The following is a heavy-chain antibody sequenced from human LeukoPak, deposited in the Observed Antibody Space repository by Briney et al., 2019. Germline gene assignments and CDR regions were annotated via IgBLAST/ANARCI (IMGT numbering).Heavy chain of an antibody. V-gene: IGHV3-66*04. CDR1: GFTVSTNY. D-gene: IGHD6-19*01. CDR2: IYSGGGT. J-gene: IGHJ5*02. Sequence: GGSLRLSCAASGFTVSTNYMSWVRQAPGKGLEWVSIIYSGGGTYYADSVKGRFTISRDNSKNTLSLQMNTLRAEDTAVYYCARQSSRGPYNWFDPWGQGTPVTVSS. CDR3: ARQSSRGPYNWFDP.